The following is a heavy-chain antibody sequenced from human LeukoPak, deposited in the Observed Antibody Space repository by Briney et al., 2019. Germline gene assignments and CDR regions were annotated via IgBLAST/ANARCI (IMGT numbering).Heavy chain of an antibody. V-gene: IGHV3-33*01. CDR2: IWYDGSNK. J-gene: IGHJ4*02. CDR1: GFTFSSYG. D-gene: IGHD3-10*01. CDR3: ARGSWFGGLLYDYFDY. Sequence: GGSLRLSCAASGFTFSSYGMHWVRQAPGKGLEWVAVIWYDGSNKYYADSVKGRFTISRDNSKNTLYLQMNSLRAEDTAVYYCARGSWFGGLLYDYFDYWGQGTLVTVSS.